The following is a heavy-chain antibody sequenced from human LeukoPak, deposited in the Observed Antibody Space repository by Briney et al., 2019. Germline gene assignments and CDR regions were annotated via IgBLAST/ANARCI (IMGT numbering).Heavy chain of an antibody. CDR3: ARGPVRLARPYDY. CDR2: INHTGST. V-gene: IGHV4-34*01. Sequence: KPSETLSLTCAVYGGSFSGYYWSWIRQPPGKGLEWIGEINHTGSTNYNPSFKSRVTMSADTPKNQFSLNLTSVTAADTALYYCARGPVRLARPYDYWGQGTLVTVSS. D-gene: IGHD3-9*01. J-gene: IGHJ4*02. CDR1: GGSFSGYY.